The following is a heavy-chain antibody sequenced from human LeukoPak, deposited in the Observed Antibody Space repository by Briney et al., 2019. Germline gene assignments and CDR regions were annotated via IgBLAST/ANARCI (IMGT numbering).Heavy chain of an antibody. V-gene: IGHV4-59*08. D-gene: IGHD6-13*01. CDR3: ARRGSSWSTIDY. CDR2: IYYSGST. CDR1: GDSFSSYF. J-gene: IGHJ4*02. Sequence: SETLSLTCTVSGDSFSSYFWSWIRQPPGKGLEWIGHIYYSGSTNYNPSLKSRVNKSVDTSKNQFSLKLNSVTAADTAVYYCARRGSSWSTIDYWGQGTLVTVAS.